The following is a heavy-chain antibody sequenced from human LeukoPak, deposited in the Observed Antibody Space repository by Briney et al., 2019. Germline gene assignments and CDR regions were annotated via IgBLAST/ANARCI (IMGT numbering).Heavy chain of an antibody. D-gene: IGHD6-25*01. CDR3: AREAALGYFDL. CDR2: ISSSSSYI. V-gene: IGHV3-21*01. Sequence: GGSLRLCCAASGFTFSSYSMNWVRQAPGKGLEWVSSISSSSSYIYYADSVKGRFTISRDNAKNSLYLQMNSLRAEDTAVYYCAREAALGYFDLWGRGTLVTVSS. J-gene: IGHJ2*01. CDR1: GFTFSSYS.